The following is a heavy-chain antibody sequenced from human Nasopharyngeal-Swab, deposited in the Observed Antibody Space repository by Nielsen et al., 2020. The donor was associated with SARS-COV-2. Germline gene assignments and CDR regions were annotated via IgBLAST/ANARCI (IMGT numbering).Heavy chain of an antibody. CDR3: AKPLVWGVPDYYYYYGMDV. Sequence: SLKISCAASGFTFSSYGMHWVRQAPGKGLEWVAVITYDGSNKYSADSVKGRFTISRDNSKNTLYLQMNSLRAEDTAVYYWAKPLVWGVPDYYYYYGMDVWGQGTTVTVSS. CDR2: ITYDGSNK. J-gene: IGHJ6*02. CDR1: GFTFSSYG. D-gene: IGHD3-16*01. V-gene: IGHV3-30*18.